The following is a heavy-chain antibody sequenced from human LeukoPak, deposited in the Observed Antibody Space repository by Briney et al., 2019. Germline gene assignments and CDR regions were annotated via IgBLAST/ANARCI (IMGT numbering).Heavy chain of an antibody. J-gene: IGHJ4*02. CDR3: ARQSTKDNSGWFFDS. V-gene: IGHV4-39*01. CDR1: GGSISSSGYY. CDR2: IYYSGST. Sequence: SETLSLTCTVSGGSISSSGYYWGWIRQPPGKGLEWIGSIYYSGSTYYNPSLKSRVTISIATSKNQFSLKVDSVTAADTAIYYCARQSTKDNSGWFFDSWGQGTLVTVSS. D-gene: IGHD6-19*01.